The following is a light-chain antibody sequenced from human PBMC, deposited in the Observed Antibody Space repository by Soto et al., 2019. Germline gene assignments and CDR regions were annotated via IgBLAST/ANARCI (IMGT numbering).Light chain of an antibody. CDR3: SSYAGTHQAVV. CDR1: NSDVGGYNF. CDR2: EVT. Sequence: QSALTQPPSASGSPGQSVTISCTGTNSDVGGYNFVSWYQQHPGKAPKLMIFEVTKRPSGVPDRFSGSKSGNTASLTVSGLQAEDEAVYYCSSYAGTHQAVVFGGGTKVTVL. V-gene: IGLV2-8*01. J-gene: IGLJ2*01.